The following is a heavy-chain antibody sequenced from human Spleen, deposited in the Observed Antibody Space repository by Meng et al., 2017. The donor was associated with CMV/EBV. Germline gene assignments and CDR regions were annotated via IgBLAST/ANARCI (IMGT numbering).Heavy chain of an antibody. V-gene: IGHV3-11*04. Sequence: GESLKISCAASGFTFSDYYMSWIRQAPGKGLEWVSYISRSSSTIYYADSVKGRFTISRDNAKNSLYLQMNRLIAEDTAVYYCARDGVPGYSSGWYFDYWGQGTLVTVSS. J-gene: IGHJ4*02. D-gene: IGHD6-19*01. CDR2: ISRSSSTI. CDR1: GFTFSDYY. CDR3: ARDGVPGYSSGWYFDY.